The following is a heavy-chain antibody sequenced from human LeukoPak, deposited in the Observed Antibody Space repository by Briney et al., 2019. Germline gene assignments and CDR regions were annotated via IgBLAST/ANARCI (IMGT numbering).Heavy chain of an antibody. V-gene: IGHV3-21*01. D-gene: IGHD3-22*01. J-gene: IGHJ4*02. CDR1: GFTVSSNY. CDR3: ARDHTYYYDSSN. Sequence: GGSLRLSCAASGFTVSSNYMSWVRQAPGKGLEWVSSISSSSSYIYYADSVKGRFTISRDNAKNSLYLQMNSLRAEDTAVYYCARDHTYYYDSSNWGQGTLVTVSS. CDR2: ISSSSSYI.